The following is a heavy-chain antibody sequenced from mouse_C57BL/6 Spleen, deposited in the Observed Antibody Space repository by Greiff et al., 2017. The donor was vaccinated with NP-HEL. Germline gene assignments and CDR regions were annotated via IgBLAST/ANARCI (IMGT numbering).Heavy chain of an antibody. D-gene: IGHD1-1*01. CDR2: INPNNGGT. CDR3: ARPPVRLIATVERWVAY. CDR1: GYTFTDYY. J-gene: IGHJ3*01. Sequence: EVQLQQSGPELVKPGASVKISCKASGYTFTDYYMNWVKQSHGKSLEWIGDINPNNGGTSYNQKFKGKATLTVDKSSSTAYMELRSLTSEYSAVDYCARPPVRLIATVERWVAYWGQGTLVTVSA. V-gene: IGHV1-26*01.